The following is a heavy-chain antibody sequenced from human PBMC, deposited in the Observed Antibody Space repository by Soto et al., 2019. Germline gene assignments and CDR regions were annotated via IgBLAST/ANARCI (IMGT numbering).Heavy chain of an antibody. CDR2: IIPIFGTP. D-gene: IGHD3-10*01. CDR3: ARGAVTMTRGVSLNY. CDR1: GGTFSDYA. Sequence: QVQLVQSGAEVKKPGSSVKVSCKASGGTFSDYAISWLRQAPGLGLEWMGGIIPIFGTPNYGQKYQGRVTITADESTNTAHMELSSLRFDDTALYYCARGAVTMTRGVSLNYWGKGTLVTVSS. J-gene: IGHJ4*02. V-gene: IGHV1-69*01.